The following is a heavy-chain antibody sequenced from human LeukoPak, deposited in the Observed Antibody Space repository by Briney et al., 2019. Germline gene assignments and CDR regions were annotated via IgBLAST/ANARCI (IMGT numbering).Heavy chain of an antibody. Sequence: SETLSLTCTVSGGSISSYYWSWIRQPPGKGLEWIGYIYYSGSTNYNPSLKSRVTISVDTSKNQFSLKLSSVTAADTAVYYCARSWSVVAANWYSDLWGRGTLVTVSS. CDR3: ARSWSVVAANWYSDL. CDR1: GGSISSYY. J-gene: IGHJ2*01. V-gene: IGHV4-59*01. D-gene: IGHD2-15*01. CDR2: IYYSGST.